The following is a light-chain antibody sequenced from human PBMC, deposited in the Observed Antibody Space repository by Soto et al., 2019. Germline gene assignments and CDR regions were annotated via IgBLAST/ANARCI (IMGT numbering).Light chain of an antibody. CDR3: QHRGNWPLT. Sequence: EIVLTQSPATLSLSPGERATLSCRASQSVSTSLAWYQQNPGQAPRLLIYGASNRATGIPARFSGSGSGTDFTLTISSLEPDDFAVYYCQHRGNWPLTFGGGTKVEIK. V-gene: IGKV3-11*01. J-gene: IGKJ4*01. CDR2: GAS. CDR1: QSVSTS.